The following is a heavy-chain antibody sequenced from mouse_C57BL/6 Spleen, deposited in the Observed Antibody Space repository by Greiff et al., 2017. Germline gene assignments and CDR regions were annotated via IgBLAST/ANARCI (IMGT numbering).Heavy chain of an antibody. CDR3: APNWDWFAY. V-gene: IGHV14-2*01. CDR1: GYNINDYY. Sequence: VQLQQSGAELVKPGASVKLSCTASGYNINDYYMHWVKQRTEQGLEWIGRIDPADGETKYAPKFKGKATITADTSSNTAYLQLSSLTSEDSAVYYCAPNWDWFAYWGQGTLVTVSA. J-gene: IGHJ3*01. CDR2: IDPADGET. D-gene: IGHD4-1*01.